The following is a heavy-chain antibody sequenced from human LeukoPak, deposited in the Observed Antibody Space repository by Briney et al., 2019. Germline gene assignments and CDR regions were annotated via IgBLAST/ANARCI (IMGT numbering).Heavy chain of an antibody. Sequence: ASVKVSCKAFGYSFSTTYINWVRQAPGQGLERMGRISAYNGGTAYAQKFQGRVTMTTDSSTTTAYLHLASLRSDDTAVYYCARGGTYYPCIDYWGQGTLVTVSS. CDR1: GYSFSTTY. D-gene: IGHD1-26*01. CDR3: ARGGTYYPCIDY. J-gene: IGHJ4*01. V-gene: IGHV1-18*01. CDR2: ISAYNGGT.